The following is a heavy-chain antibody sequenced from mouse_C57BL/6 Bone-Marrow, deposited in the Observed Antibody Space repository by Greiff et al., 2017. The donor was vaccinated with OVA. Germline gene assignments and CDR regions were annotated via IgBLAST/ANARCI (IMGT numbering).Heavy chain of an antibody. D-gene: IGHD1-1*01. V-gene: IGHV14-4*01. J-gene: IGHJ2*01. Sequence: EVKLVESGAELVRPGASVKLSCTASGFNIKDDYMHWVKQRPEQGLEWIGWIDPENGDTEYASKFQGKATITADTSSNTAYLQLSSLPSADTAVYYCTNYYGSSSDYWGQGTTLTVSS. CDR1: GFNIKDDY. CDR3: TNYYGSSSDY. CDR2: IDPENGDT.